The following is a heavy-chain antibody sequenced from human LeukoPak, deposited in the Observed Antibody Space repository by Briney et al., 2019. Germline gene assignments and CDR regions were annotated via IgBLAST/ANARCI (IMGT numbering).Heavy chain of an antibody. CDR1: GYTFTSYG. D-gene: IGHD1-26*01. CDR2: ISASNGNT. CDR3: ARDLGSSGSNPFDY. Sequence: ASVKVSCKASGYTFTSYGISWVRQAPGQGLEWMGWISASNGNTNYAQKLQGRVTMTTDTSTSTAYMELSSLRSEDTAVYYCARDLGSSGSNPFDYWGQGTLVTVSS. J-gene: IGHJ4*02. V-gene: IGHV1-18*01.